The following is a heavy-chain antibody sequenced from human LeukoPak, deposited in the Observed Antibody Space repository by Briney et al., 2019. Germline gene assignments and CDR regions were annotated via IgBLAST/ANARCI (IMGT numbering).Heavy chain of an antibody. D-gene: IGHD2-8*01. CDR1: GYTFTSYD. CDR2: MNPNSGNT. V-gene: IGHV1-8*03. Sequence: ASVKVSCKASGYTFTSYDISWVRQATGQGLEWMGWMNPNSGNTGYAQKFQGRVTITRNTSISTAYMELSSLRSEDTAVYYCARGSLMVYVYAFDIWGQGTMVTVSS. CDR3: ARGSLMVYVYAFDI. J-gene: IGHJ3*02.